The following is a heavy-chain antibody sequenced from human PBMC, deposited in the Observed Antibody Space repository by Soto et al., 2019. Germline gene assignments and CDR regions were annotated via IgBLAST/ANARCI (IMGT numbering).Heavy chain of an antibody. J-gene: IGHJ4*02. CDR1: GYTFTDYP. CDR3: XXXXXXXXXXXGH. CDR2: INAGNGHT. V-gene: IGHV1-3*01. Sequence: QVQLVQSGAEVEKPGASVKVSCKASGYTFTDYPLNWVRQAPGQRLEWMGWINAGNGHTKYSQMXXXXXXXXXXXXXXXXXXXXXXXXXXXXXXXXXXXXXXXXXXXXGHWGQGTLVTVSS.